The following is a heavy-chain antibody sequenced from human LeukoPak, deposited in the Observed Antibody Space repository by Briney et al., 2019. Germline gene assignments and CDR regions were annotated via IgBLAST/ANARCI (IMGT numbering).Heavy chain of an antibody. V-gene: IGHV4-30-4*07. Sequence: ASETLSLTCAVSGGSISSGGYSWSWIRQPPGKGLEWIGYIYYSGSTYYNPSLTSRVTISVDMSKNQFSLKLSSVTAADTAVYYCARGTIFDLWGRGTLVTVSS. J-gene: IGHJ2*01. D-gene: IGHD1/OR15-1a*01. CDR3: ARGTIFDL. CDR2: IYYSGST. CDR1: GGSISSGGYS.